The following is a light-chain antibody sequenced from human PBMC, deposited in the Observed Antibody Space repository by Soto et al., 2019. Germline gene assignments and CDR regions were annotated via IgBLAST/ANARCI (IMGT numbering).Light chain of an antibody. CDR1: SSDVGGYNY. CDR3: CSYAGSFIWL. V-gene: IGLV2-11*01. CDR2: DVT. Sequence: QSALTQPRSVSGSPGQSVSISCTGTSSDVGGYNYVSWYQHHPGKAPTVMIYDVTKRPSGVPDRFSGSKSGNTASLTISGLQAEDEADYYCCSYAGSFIWLFGGGTKLTVL. J-gene: IGLJ3*02.